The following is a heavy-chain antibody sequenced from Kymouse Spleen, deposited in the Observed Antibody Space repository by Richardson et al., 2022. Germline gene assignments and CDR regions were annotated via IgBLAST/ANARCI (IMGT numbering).Heavy chain of an antibody. J-gene: IGHJ6*02. CDR1: GFTFSSYG. Sequence: QVQLVESGGGVVQPGRSLRLSCAASGFTFSSYGMHWVRQAPGKGLEWVAVISYDGSNKYYADSVKGRFTISRDNSKNTLYLQMNSLRAEDTAVYYCAKDLGTILYYYYYGMDVWGQGTTVTVSS. D-gene: IGHD4-11,IGHD3-10*01,IGHD3-22*01. V-gene: IGHV3-30*18. CDR2: ISYDGSNK. CDR3: AKDLGTILYYYYYGMDV.